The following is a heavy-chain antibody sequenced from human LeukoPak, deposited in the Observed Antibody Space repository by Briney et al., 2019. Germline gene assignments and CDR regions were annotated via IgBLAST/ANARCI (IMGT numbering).Heavy chain of an antibody. CDR2: IIPIFGTA. D-gene: IGHD3-10*01. V-gene: IGHV1-69*05. Sequence: SVKVSCKASGGTFSSYAISWVRQAPGQGLEWMGGIIPIFGTANYAQKFQGRVTITTDESTSTAYMELSSLRSEDTAVYYCARERVFRVRGVTAYYYMDVWGKGTTVTVSS. CDR1: GGTFSSYA. CDR3: ARERVFRVRGVTAYYYMDV. J-gene: IGHJ6*03.